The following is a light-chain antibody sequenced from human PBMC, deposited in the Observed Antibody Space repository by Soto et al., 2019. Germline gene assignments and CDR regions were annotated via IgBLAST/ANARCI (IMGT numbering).Light chain of an antibody. CDR1: QSVSRSH. CDR3: QQYHNWPS. Sequence: EIVLTQSPGTLSLSPGERATLSCRASQSVSRSHLAWYQQKPGQAPRLLIYGASSRATGIPDRFSGSGSGTDFTLSISRLEPEDFAVYHCQQYHNWPSFGQGSRVEIK. J-gene: IGKJ1*01. V-gene: IGKV3-20*01. CDR2: GAS.